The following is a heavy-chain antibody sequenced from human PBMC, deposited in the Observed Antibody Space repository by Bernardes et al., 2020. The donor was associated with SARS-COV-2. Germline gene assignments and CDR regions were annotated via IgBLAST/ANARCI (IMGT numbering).Heavy chain of an antibody. V-gene: IGHV4-59*02. CDR1: SGSVTNYY. CDR2: IHYSGDT. CDR3: ARGINMIRVSDAFDF. J-gene: IGHJ3*01. D-gene: IGHD3-10*01. Sequence: SETLSLTCTVASGSVTNYYWSWIRQPPGTGLEWIGCIHYSGDTNYNPSLKSRVTISIVTSRNQFSLQLSSVTAADTAVYYCARGINMIRVSDAFDFWSQGTVVTVSS.